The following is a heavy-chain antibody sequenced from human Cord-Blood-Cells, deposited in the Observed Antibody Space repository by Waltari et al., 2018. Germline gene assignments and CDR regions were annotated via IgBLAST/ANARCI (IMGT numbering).Heavy chain of an antibody. J-gene: IGHJ3*02. D-gene: IGHD7-27*01. CDR1: GFTFSSYD. V-gene: IGHV3-30-3*01. CDR2: ISYDGSNK. Sequence: QVQLVESGGGVVQPGRSLRLSCAASGFTFSSYDMHWVRQAPGKGLEWVAVISYDGSNKYYADSVKGRFTISRDNSKNTLYLQMNSLRAEDTAVYYCARGNWDDAFDIWGQGTMVTVSS. CDR3: ARGNWDDAFDI.